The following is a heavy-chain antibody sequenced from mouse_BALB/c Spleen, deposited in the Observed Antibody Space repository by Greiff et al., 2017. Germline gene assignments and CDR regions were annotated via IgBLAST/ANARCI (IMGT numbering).Heavy chain of an antibody. Sequence: EVHLVESGGGLVQPGGSRKLSCAASGFTFSSFGMHWVRQAPEKGLEWVAYISSGSSTIYYADTVKGRFTISRDNPKNTLFLQMTSLRSEDTAMYYCARTVYDGYSFYAMDYWGQGASVTVSS. D-gene: IGHD2-3*01. CDR2: ISSGSSTI. V-gene: IGHV5-17*02. CDR1: GFTFSSFG. CDR3: ARTVYDGYSFYAMDY. J-gene: IGHJ4*01.